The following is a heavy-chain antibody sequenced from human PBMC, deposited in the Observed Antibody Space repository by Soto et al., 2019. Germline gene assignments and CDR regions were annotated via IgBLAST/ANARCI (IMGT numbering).Heavy chain of an antibody. CDR1: GGSVSSGSYY. Sequence: SETLSLTCTVSGGSVSSGSYYWSWIRQPPGKGLEWIGYIYYSGSTNYNPSLKSRVTISVDTSKNQFSLKLSSVTAADTAVYYCARGRGYCSGGSCYYYYGMDVWGQGNTVTVSS. J-gene: IGHJ6*02. CDR2: IYYSGST. V-gene: IGHV4-61*01. CDR3: ARGRGYCSGGSCYYYYGMDV. D-gene: IGHD2-15*01.